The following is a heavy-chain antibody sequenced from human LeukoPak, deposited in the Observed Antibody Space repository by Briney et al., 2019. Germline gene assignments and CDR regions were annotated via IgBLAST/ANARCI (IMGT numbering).Heavy chain of an antibody. D-gene: IGHD3-22*01. V-gene: IGHV1-2*02. CDR3: AREFTMIVVLPGY. CDR2: INPNSGGT. CDR1: GYTFTGYY. Sequence: ASVKVSCKASGYTFTGYYMHWVRQAPGQGLEWMGWINPNSGGTNYAQKFQGRVTMTRDTSIGTAYMELSRLRSDDTAVYYCAREFTMIVVLPGYWGQGTLVTVSS. J-gene: IGHJ4*02.